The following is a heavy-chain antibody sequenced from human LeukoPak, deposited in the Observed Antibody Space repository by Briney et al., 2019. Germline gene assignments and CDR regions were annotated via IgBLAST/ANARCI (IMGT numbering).Heavy chain of an antibody. CDR2: IYYSGST. J-gene: IGHJ4*02. D-gene: IGHD5-12*01. CDR1: GGSISSYY. CDR3: ARGGYSGYDYAPLDY. Sequence: SETLSLTCTVSGGSISSYYWSWIRQPPGEGLEWIGYIYYSGSTNYNPSLKSRVTISVDTSKNQFSLKLSSVTAADTAVYYCARGGYSGYDYAPLDYWGQGTLVTVSS. V-gene: IGHV4-59*01.